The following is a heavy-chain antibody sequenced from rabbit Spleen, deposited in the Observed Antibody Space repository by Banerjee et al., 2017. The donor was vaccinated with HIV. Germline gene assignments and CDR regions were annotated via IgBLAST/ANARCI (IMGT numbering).Heavy chain of an antibody. V-gene: IGHV1S45*01. CDR2: INAATAKP. J-gene: IGHJ4*01. CDR3: ARDLVTVIGWNFNL. Sequence: QEQLVESGGGLVKPEGSLTLTCTASGFDLSSYYYMCWVRQAPGKGLEWIACINAATAKPVYATWAKGRFTISRTSSTTVTLRMTSLTAADRATYFCARDLVTVIGWNFNLWGPGTLVTVS. CDR1: GFDLSSYYY. D-gene: IGHD5-1*01.